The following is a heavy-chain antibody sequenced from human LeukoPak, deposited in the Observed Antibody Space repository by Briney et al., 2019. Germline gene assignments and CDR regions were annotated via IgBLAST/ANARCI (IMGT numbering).Heavy chain of an antibody. CDR3: ARETHRDCSSTSCYTGGPLDY. CDR2: IYRSGST. J-gene: IGHJ4*02. D-gene: IGHD2-2*02. CDR1: GGSISSGGYY. V-gene: IGHV4-30-2*01. Sequence: SETLSLTCTVSGGSISSGGYYWSWIRQPPGKGLEWIGYIYRSGSTYYNPSLKSRVTISVDRSKNQSSLKLSSVTAADTAVYYCARETHRDCSSTSCYTGGPLDYWGQGTLVTVSS.